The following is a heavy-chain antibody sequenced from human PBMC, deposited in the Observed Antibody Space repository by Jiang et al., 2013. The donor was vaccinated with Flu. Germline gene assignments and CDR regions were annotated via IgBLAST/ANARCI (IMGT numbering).Heavy chain of an antibody. CDR3: AREERRSSGYFDH. D-gene: IGHD3-22*01. CDR2: INTNTGSP. J-gene: IGHJ4*02. CDR1: GYPFINYA. Sequence: QSGSELKKPGASVKVSCRASGYPFINYAIHWVRQARGQGLEWMGWINTNTGSPAYARGFTGRFVFSLDTSVSTAYLQISGLKAEDSGLYYRAREERRSSGYFDHWGQGALVTVSS. V-gene: IGHV7-4-1*02.